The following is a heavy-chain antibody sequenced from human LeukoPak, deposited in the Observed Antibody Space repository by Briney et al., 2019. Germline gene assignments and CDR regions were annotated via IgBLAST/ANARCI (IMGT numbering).Heavy chain of an antibody. D-gene: IGHD5-18*01. Sequence: GSLRLSCAASGFPFSSYSMNWVRQAPGKGLEWVSSISSSSSYIYYADSVKGRFTISRDNAKNSLYLQMNSLRAEDTAVYYCARVSAMVFFDYWGQGTLATVSS. V-gene: IGHV3-21*01. J-gene: IGHJ4*02. CDR3: ARVSAMVFFDY. CDR1: GFPFSSYS. CDR2: ISSSSSYI.